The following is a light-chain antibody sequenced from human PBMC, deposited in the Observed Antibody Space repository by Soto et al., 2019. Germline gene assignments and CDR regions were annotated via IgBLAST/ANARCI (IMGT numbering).Light chain of an antibody. CDR3: ISYLSPNRAV. CDR1: SSDIGAYNY. J-gene: IGLJ7*01. CDR2: DVS. V-gene: IGLV2-14*03. Sequence: QSALTQPAAVSGSPGQSIAISCTGASSDIGAYNYVSWYQQHPGRAPRLMIYDVSHRPSGVSDRFSGSKSGNTAALTISGLQAEDEADEYCISYLSPNRAVFGGGTQLTVL.